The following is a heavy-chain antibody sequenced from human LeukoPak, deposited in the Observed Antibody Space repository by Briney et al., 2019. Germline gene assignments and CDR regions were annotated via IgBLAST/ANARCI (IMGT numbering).Heavy chain of an antibody. CDR3: ARGGSYLSAFDI. Sequence: GGSLRLSCAASGFTSSSYAMSWVRQAPGKGLEWVSAISGSGGSTYYADSVNGRFTISRDNSKNTLYLQMNSLRGEDTAVYYCARGGSYLSAFDIWGQGTMVTVSS. V-gene: IGHV3-23*01. CDR1: GFTSSSYA. J-gene: IGHJ3*02. CDR2: ISGSGGST. D-gene: IGHD1-26*01.